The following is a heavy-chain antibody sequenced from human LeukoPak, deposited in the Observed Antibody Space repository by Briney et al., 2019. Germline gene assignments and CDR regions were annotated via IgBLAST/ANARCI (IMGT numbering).Heavy chain of an antibody. CDR3: ASRYYYDSSGYFWYFDL. Sequence: SETLSLTCTVSGGSISSSSYYWGWIRQPPGKGLEWIGSIYYSGSTYYNPSLKSRVTISVDTSKNQFSLKLSSVTAAGTAVYYCASRYYYDSSGYFWYFDLWGRGTLVTVSS. V-gene: IGHV4-39*01. CDR2: IYYSGST. CDR1: GGSISSSSYY. J-gene: IGHJ2*01. D-gene: IGHD3-22*01.